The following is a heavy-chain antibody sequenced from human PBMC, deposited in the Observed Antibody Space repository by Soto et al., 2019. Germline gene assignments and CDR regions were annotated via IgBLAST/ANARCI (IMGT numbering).Heavy chain of an antibody. Sequence: GASVKVSCKASGGTFSSYTISWVRQAPGQGLEWMGRIIPILGIANYAQKFQGRVTITADKSTSTAYRERSRLRSEDTAVYYCARLAGYDFWSGYYPSLGYYYYRDVWGKGTRVTVSS. CDR3: ARLAGYDFWSGYYPSLGYYYYRDV. CDR1: GGTFSSYT. V-gene: IGHV1-69*02. CDR2: IIPILGIA. J-gene: IGHJ6*03. D-gene: IGHD3-3*01.